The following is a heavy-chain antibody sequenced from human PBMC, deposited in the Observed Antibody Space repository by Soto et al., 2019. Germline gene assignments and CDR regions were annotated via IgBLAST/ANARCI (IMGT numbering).Heavy chain of an antibody. CDR2: ISAYNGNT. CDR3: GRDPAAWSGATFPFDF. D-gene: IGHD3-16*01. J-gene: IGHJ4*02. V-gene: IGHV1-18*01. CDR1: GYTFTSYG. Sequence: ASVKVSCKASGYTFTSYGISWVRQAPGQGLEWMGWISAYNGNTNYAQKLQGRVTMTTDTSTSTAYMELRSLRSDDTAVYYCGRDPAAWSGATFPFDFGGQGTRVTVSS.